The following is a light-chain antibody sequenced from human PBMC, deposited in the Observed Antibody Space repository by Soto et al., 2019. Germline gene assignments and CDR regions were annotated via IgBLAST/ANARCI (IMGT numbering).Light chain of an antibody. CDR1: QSVSSSY. CDR3: KQYGNXPFT. J-gene: IGKJ3*01. V-gene: IGKV3-20*01. CDR2: CAS. Sequence: EIVLTQSPGTLSFSPGERATLTFRASQSVSSSYLAWFQQKPGQAPRILIYCASSRYTGIPDRFSGSGSGTDFTLTISRLEPEDFAVYYCKQYGNXPFTCGPWTKVXI.